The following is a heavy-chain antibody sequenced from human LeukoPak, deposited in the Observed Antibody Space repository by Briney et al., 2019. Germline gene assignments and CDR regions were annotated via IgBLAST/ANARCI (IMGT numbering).Heavy chain of an antibody. CDR3: ARAGWGTAIDY. J-gene: IGHJ4*02. V-gene: IGHV3-74*01. CDR2: ISGDGSST. CDR1: GFTFSSYW. D-gene: IGHD1-7*01. Sequence: PGGSLRLSCAASGFTFSSYWMHWVRQAPGKGLVWVSYISGDGSSTTYADSVKGRFTISRDNAKNTLDLQMNSLRAEDTAVYYCARAGWGTAIDYWAQGTLVTVSS.